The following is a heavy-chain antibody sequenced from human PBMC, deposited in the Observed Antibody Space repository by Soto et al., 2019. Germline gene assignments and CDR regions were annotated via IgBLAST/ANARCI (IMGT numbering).Heavy chain of an antibody. V-gene: IGHV1-3*01. J-gene: IGHJ6*02. Sequence: ASVKVSCKASGYTFTSYAMHWVRQAPGQRLEWMGWINAGNGNTKYSQKFQGRVTITRDTSASTAYMELSSLRSEDTAVYYCARGHSIRTYYYYDMDVLGQGTTVTVSS. CDR2: INAGNGNT. CDR1: GYTFTSYA. CDR3: ARGHSIRTYYYYDMDV. D-gene: IGHD2-21*01.